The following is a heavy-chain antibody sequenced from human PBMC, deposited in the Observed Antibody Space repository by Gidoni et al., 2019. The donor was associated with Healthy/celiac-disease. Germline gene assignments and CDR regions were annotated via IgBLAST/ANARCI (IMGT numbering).Heavy chain of an antibody. CDR2: ISSSSSYI. CDR3: ARVGYSGSYGAFDI. CDR1: GFTFSSYS. V-gene: IGHV3-21*01. D-gene: IGHD1-26*01. Sequence: EVQLVESVGGLVKPGGSLSLSCAVSGFTFSSYSMNWVRQAPGKGVEWVSSISSSSSYIYYADSVKGRFTISRDNAKNSLYLQMNSLRAEDTAVYYCARVGYSGSYGAFDIWGQGTMVTVSS. J-gene: IGHJ3*02.